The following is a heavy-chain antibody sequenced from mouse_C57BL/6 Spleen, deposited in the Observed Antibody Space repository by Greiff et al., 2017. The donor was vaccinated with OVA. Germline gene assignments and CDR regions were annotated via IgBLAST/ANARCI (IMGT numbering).Heavy chain of an antibody. CDR1: GYSITSGYD. J-gene: IGHJ1*03. Sequence: EVMLVESGPGMVKPSQSLSLTCTVTGYSITSGYDWHWIRHFPGNKLEWMGYISYSGSTNYNPSLKSRISITHDTSKNHFFLKLNSVSTEDTATYYCARDDGYYWYFDVWGTGTTVTVSS. D-gene: IGHD2-3*01. CDR2: ISYSGST. CDR3: ARDDGYYWYFDV. V-gene: IGHV3-1*01.